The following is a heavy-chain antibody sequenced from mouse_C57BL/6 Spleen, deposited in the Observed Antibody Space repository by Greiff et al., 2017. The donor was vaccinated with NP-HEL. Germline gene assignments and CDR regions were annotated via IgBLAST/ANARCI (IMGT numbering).Heavy chain of an antibody. D-gene: IGHD3-2*02. CDR3: ARGAQASFAY. J-gene: IGHJ3*01. Sequence: QVQLQQPGAELVMPGASVKLSCTASGYTFTSYWMHWVKQRPGQGLEWIGEIDPSDSYTNYNHKFKGQSTLTVDKSSSTAYMQLSSLTSEDSAVYYCARGAQASFAYWGQGTLVTVSA. V-gene: IGHV1-69*01. CDR2: IDPSDSYT. CDR1: GYTFTSYW.